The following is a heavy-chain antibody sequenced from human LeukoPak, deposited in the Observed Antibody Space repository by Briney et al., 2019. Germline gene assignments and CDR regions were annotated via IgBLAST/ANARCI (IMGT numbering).Heavy chain of an antibody. V-gene: IGHV3-30-3*01. CDR2: ISYDGSNK. CDR3: AGSLLTFYYDSSGYSPCDY. Sequence: PGGSLRLSCAASGFTFSSYGMHWVRQAPGKGLEWVAVISYDGSNKYYADSVRGRFTISRDNSKNTLYLQMNSLRAEDTAVYYCAGSLLTFYYDSSGYSPCDYWGQGTLVTVSS. CDR1: GFTFSSYG. D-gene: IGHD3-22*01. J-gene: IGHJ4*02.